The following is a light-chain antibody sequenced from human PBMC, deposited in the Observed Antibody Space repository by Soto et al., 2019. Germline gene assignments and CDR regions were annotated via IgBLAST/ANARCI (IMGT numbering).Light chain of an antibody. Sequence: DIQMTQSPSTLSASVGDRVTITCRASQSISSWLAWYQQKPGKDPKLLIYKASSLESGVPSRFSGSGSVTESTLTISSLQPDDFATYYCQQYNSYSRTFGQGTKVEIK. CDR3: QQYNSYSRT. CDR2: KAS. J-gene: IGKJ1*01. V-gene: IGKV1-5*03. CDR1: QSISSW.